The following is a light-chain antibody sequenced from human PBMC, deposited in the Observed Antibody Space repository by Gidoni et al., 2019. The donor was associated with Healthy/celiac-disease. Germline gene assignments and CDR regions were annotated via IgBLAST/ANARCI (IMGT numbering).Light chain of an antibody. CDR3: QQYGSSPLT. J-gene: IGKJ4*01. Sequence: EIVLTQSPGTLSLSPGERATLSSRASQSVSSSYLAWYQQKPGQAPRLLIYGASSRATGIPDRFSGSGSGTDFTLTISRLEPEDFAVYYCQQYGSSPLTFXGXTKVEIK. CDR1: QSVSSSY. V-gene: IGKV3-20*01. CDR2: GAS.